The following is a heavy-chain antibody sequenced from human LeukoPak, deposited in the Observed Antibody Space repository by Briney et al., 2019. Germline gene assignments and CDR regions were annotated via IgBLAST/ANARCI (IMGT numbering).Heavy chain of an antibody. CDR2: IYPGDSDT. V-gene: IGHV5-51*01. CDR3: ARHFPSPAVPAAAVDY. Sequence: PGESLKISCKGSGYSFTSYWIGWVRQMPGKGLEWMGIIYPGDSDTRYSPSFQGQVTISADKSISTAYLQWSSLKASDTAMYYCARHFPSPAVPAAAVDYWGQGTLVTVSS. D-gene: IGHD2-2*01. CDR1: GYSFTSYW. J-gene: IGHJ4*02.